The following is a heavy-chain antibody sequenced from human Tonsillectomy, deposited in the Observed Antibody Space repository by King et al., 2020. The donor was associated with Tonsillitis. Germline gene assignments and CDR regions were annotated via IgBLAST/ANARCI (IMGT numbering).Heavy chain of an antibody. CDR3: ARHSGYCTGGSCSGFYYYYMDV. CDR1: GGIFSSYA. J-gene: IGHJ6*03. D-gene: IGHD2-15*01. V-gene: IGHV1-69*09. Sequence: LQLVQSGAEVKKPGSSVKVSCKASGGIFSSYAISWVRQAPGQGLEWMGRIIPMLDITNYAQRFQGRVTITADKSTSTAYMELSSLRSEDTAVYYCARHSGYCTGGSCSGFYYYYMDVWGKGTTVTVSS. CDR2: IIPMLDIT.